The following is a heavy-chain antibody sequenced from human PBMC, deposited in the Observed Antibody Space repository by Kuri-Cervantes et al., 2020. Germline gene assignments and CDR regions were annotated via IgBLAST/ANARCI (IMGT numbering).Heavy chain of an antibody. V-gene: IGHV1-3*01. CDR2: INAGNGNT. D-gene: IGHD3-10*01. CDR1: GYNFTNYW. CDR3: ARGPSRGWFDP. Sequence: GESLKISCKGSGYNFTNYWIGWVRQAPGQRLEWMGWINAGNGNTKYSQKFQGRVTITRDTSASTAYMELSSLRSEDTAVYYCARGPSRGWFDPWGQGTLVTVSS. J-gene: IGHJ5*02.